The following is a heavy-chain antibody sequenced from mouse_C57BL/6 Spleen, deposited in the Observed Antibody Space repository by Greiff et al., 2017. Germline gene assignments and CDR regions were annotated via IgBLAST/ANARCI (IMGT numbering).Heavy chain of an antibody. D-gene: IGHD1-1*01. Sequence: EVKLQESGPGLVKPSQSLSLTCSVTGYSITSGYYWNWIRQFPGNKLEWMGYISYDGSNNYNPSLKNRISITRDTSKNQFFLKLSSVTTEDTATYYCARGILLLRSFDYWGQGTTLTVSS. CDR2: ISYDGSN. J-gene: IGHJ2*01. CDR3: ARGILLLRSFDY. V-gene: IGHV3-6*01. CDR1: GYSITSGYY.